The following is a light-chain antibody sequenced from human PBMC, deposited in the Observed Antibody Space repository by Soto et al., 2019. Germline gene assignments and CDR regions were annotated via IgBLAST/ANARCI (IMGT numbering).Light chain of an antibody. CDR2: DAS. CDR3: QQCNNYPLT. CDR1: QGISSA. V-gene: IGKV1D-13*01. Sequence: AIPLTPSPSSLSASVGDRVTITCRARQGISSALAWYQQKPGKAPKLLIYDASSLESGVPSRFSGSGSGTDFTLTISSLQHEDFATYYCQQCNNYPLTFGGGTKVEIK. J-gene: IGKJ4*01.